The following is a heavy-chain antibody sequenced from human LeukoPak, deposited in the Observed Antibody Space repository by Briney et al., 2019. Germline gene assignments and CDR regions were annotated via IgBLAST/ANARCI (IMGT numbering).Heavy chain of an antibody. J-gene: IGHJ4*02. Sequence: GASVKVSCKASGYTFTSYYMHWVRQAPGQGLEWMGRIIPILGIANYAQKFQGRVTITADKSTSTAYMELSSLRSEDTAVYYCARKSQLGPIDYWGQGTLVTVSS. CDR2: IIPILGIA. D-gene: IGHD6-6*01. CDR1: GYTFTSYY. V-gene: IGHV1-69*02. CDR3: ARKSQLGPIDY.